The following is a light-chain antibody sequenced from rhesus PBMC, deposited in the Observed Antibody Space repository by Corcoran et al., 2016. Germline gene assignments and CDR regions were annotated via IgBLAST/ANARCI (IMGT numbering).Light chain of an antibody. Sequence: QAALTQPRSVSGSPGQSVTISCTGTSSDIGGYNYVSWYQQHPGTAPTLLISEVTKRPSGVSYRFSGSKSGNTASLTISGLQTEDEADYHCSSYAGSNTYVFGAGTRLTVL. J-gene: IGLJ1*01. CDR2: EVT. CDR3: SSYAGSNTYV. CDR1: SSDIGGYNY. V-gene: IGLV2-32*02.